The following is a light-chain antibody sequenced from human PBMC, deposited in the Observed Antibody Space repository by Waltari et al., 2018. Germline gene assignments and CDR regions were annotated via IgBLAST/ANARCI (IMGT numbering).Light chain of an antibody. CDR2: GTS. V-gene: IGKV3-20*01. CDR1: QSVTSIS. J-gene: IGKJ4*01. Sequence: IVFTHTPRTLSFAPAVRATLACRASQSVTSISLTWYQQKLGQAPRLLIYGTSSRATGIPDRFSGSGSGTDFTLTISRLEPEDFAVYYCQQYDGEVVTFGGGTKVEI. CDR3: QQYDGEVVT.